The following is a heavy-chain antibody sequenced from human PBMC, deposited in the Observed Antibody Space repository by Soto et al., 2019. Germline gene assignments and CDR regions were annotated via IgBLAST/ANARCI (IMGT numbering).Heavy chain of an antibody. CDR2: IQHGGST. CDR1: GGSISSGGYS. D-gene: IGHD4-17*01. J-gene: IGHJ6*02. Sequence: QLQLQESASGLVKPSQTLSLTCAVSGGSISSGGYSWSWIRQPPGKGLEWIGYIQHGGSTYYNPSLKSRVTISVDRSKNQFSRKLSSVTAADTAVYYCARANYGDYGYGMDVWGQGTTVTVSS. V-gene: IGHV4-30-2*01. CDR3: ARANYGDYGYGMDV.